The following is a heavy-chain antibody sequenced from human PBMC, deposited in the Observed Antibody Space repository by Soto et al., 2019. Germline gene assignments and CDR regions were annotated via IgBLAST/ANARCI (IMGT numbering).Heavy chain of an antibody. CDR3: AKQQAALVGPVDN. CDR1: GFTCSSNYA. CDR2: VTPSSDTL. J-gene: IGHJ4*02. V-gene: IGHV3-23*01. D-gene: IGHD2-15*01. Sequence: SGFTCSSNYAMTWVRQAPGKGPEWVSSVTPSSDTLDYVDSVKGPFTISTDNPKSTLYLQMNSLKAEDTAVYYCAKQQAALVGPVDNRGQVILVTVSS.